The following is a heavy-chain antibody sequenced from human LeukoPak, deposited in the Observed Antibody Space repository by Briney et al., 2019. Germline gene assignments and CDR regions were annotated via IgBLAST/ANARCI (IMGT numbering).Heavy chain of an antibody. CDR2: TYPSDSDP. CDR1: GYTFINYW. CDR3: ASHDYGDYGTFKY. J-gene: IGHJ4*02. V-gene: IGHV5-51*01. D-gene: IGHD4-17*01. Sequence: GESLKISCKGSGYTFINYWIGWVRQMPGKGLEWMGITYPSDSDPRYSPSLRGQVTISADKSISTAYLQWSSLKASDTAMYYCASHDYGDYGTFKYWGQGTLVTVSS.